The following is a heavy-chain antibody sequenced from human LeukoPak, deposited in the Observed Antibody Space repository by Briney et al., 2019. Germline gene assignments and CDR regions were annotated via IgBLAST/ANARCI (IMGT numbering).Heavy chain of an antibody. CDR1: GGTFSSYA. J-gene: IGHJ4*02. CDR2: IIPIFGTA. CDR3: ARDGSYYGSGSYPFDY. Sequence: SVTVSCKASGGTFSSYAISWVRQAPGQGLEWMGRIIPIFGTANYAQKFQGRVTITTDESTSTAYMELSSLRSEDTAVYYCARDGSYYGSGSYPFDYWGQGTLVTVSS. D-gene: IGHD3-10*01. V-gene: IGHV1-69*05.